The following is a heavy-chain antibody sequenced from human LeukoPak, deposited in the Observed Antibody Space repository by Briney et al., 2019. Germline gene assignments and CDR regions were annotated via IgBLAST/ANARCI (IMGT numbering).Heavy chain of an antibody. J-gene: IGHJ4*02. CDR1: GGSFSGYY. CDR2: INHSGST. Sequence: QTSETLSLTCAVYGGSFSGYYWSWIRQPPGKGLEWIGEINHSGSTNYNPSLKSRVTISVDTSKNQFSLKLSSVTAADTAVYYCARGGGRETYDILTGYYLPLPFDYWGQGTLVTVSS. CDR3: ARGGGRETYDILTGYYLPLPFDY. V-gene: IGHV4-34*01. D-gene: IGHD3-9*01.